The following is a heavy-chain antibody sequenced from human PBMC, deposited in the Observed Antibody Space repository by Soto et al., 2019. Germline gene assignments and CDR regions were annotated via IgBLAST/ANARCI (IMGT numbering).Heavy chain of an antibody. V-gene: IGHV4-59*01. CDR3: ARVRNILSGIYYYYYMDV. D-gene: IGHD2-21*01. CDR2: IYYSGST. J-gene: IGHJ6*03. Sequence: PSETLSLTCTVSGGSISSYYWSWIRQPPGKGLEWIGYIYYSGSTNYNPSLKSRVTISVDTSKNQFSLKLSSVTAADTAVYYCARVRNILSGIYYYYYMDVWGQGTTVTVSS. CDR1: GGSISSYY.